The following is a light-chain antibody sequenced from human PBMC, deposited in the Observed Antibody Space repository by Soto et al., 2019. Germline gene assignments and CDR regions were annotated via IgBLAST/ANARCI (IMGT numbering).Light chain of an antibody. V-gene: IGKV3-11*01. J-gene: IGKJ1*01. Sequence: DILLTQSPATLSASPGERATLSCRASQSVKTFLVWYQQRPGQAPRLLIHDASHRAAGSPARFSGTGSGTHFTLTIGSLEPEDFAVYYCQQYGSSGTFGQGTKVDIK. CDR2: DAS. CDR1: QSVKTF. CDR3: QQYGSSGT.